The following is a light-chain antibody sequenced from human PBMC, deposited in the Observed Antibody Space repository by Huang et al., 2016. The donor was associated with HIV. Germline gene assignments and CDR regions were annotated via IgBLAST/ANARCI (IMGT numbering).Light chain of an antibody. Sequence: DIQMTQSPSSLSASVGDRVTITCRASQSFSSYLIWYQQKPGKAPKLLIYSASTLQSVVPSRFIGSGSGTDFTLTISSLQPEDFATYYCQQSYDTPTFGQGTKVEIK. CDR2: SAS. CDR1: QSFSSY. J-gene: IGKJ1*01. CDR3: QQSYDTPT. V-gene: IGKV1-39*01.